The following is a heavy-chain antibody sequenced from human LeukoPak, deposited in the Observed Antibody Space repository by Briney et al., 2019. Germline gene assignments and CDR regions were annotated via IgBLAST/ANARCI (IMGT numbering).Heavy chain of an antibody. Sequence: GGSLRLSCAASGFTFSSYSMNWVRQAPGKGLEWVSYISSSSSTIYYADSVKGRFTISRDNAKNSLYLQMNSLRAEDTAVYYCASSGRVAAALYYFDYWGQGTLVTVSS. CDR3: ASSGRVAAALYYFDY. CDR1: GFTFSSYS. D-gene: IGHD2-15*01. CDR2: ISSSSSTI. J-gene: IGHJ4*02. V-gene: IGHV3-48*01.